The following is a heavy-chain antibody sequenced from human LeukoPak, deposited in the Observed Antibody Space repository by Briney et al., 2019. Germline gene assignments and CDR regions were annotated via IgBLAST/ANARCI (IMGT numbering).Heavy chain of an antibody. CDR1: GYTFSSYY. Sequence: GASVKVSSKASGYTFSSYYLHWVRQAPGRGLEWMGIINPDGGSTAYAQKIQGRVTMTRDMSTSTVYMEVSSLRSEDTAVYYWARVYSGYGGYFHYWGQGALVSVCS. CDR3: ARVYSGYGGYFHY. V-gene: IGHV1-46*01. CDR2: INPDGGST. J-gene: IGHJ4*02. D-gene: IGHD5-12*01.